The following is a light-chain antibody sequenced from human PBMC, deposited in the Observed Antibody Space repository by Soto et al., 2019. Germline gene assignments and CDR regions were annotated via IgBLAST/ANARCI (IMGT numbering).Light chain of an antibody. CDR2: DTS. J-gene: IGKJ4*01. V-gene: IGKV1-33*01. Sequence: DIQMNKSPSSLSAYVGDRVTITCQASQDIRKYLNWYQQKPGKAPNLLIYDTSNLETGVPSRFSGSGSGTDFTFTISSLQPEDIATDYCQQYDNLVTVGGVTKVEVK. CDR3: QQYDNLVT. CDR1: QDIRKY.